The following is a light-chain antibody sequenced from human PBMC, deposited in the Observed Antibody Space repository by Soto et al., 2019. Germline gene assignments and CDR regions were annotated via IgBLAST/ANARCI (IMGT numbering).Light chain of an antibody. V-gene: IGKV1-39*01. Sequence: DIQMTQSPSTLSASVGDRVTITCRASQSISKWLAWYQHKPGKAPKLLIHAASSLQSGVPSRFSGSGSGTDFTLTISSLQPEDFAAYYCQLSDSTWTFGQGTKVEIK. J-gene: IGKJ1*01. CDR3: QLSDSTWT. CDR2: AAS. CDR1: QSISKW.